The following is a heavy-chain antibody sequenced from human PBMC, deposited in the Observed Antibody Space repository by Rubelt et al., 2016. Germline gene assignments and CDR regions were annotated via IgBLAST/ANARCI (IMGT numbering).Heavy chain of an antibody. CDR2: IIPIFGTA. CDR3: ARSTSRELLNFDY. V-gene: IGHV1-69*06. Sequence: QVQLVQSGAEVKKPGASVKVSCKASGYTFTSYGISWVRQAPGQGLEWMGVIIPIFGTANYAQKFQGRGTITADKSTSTADMERSSLRSEDTAVYYCARSTSRELLNFDYWGQGTLVTVSS. CDR1: GYTFTSYG. J-gene: IGHJ4*02. D-gene: IGHD1-26*01.